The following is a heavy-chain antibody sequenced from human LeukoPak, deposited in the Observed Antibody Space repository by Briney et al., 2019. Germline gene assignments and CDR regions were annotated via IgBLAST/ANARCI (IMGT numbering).Heavy chain of an antibody. D-gene: IGHD3-22*01. CDR1: GGSISSGSYY. CDR3: ARSQYDSSGLLL. J-gene: IGHJ4*02. CDR2: IYTSGST. Sequence: SETLSLTCTVSGGSISSGSYYWSWIRQPAGKGLEWIGGIYTSGSTNYNPSLKSRVTISVDTSKNQFSLKLSSVTAADTAVYYCARSQYDSSGLLLCGQGTLVTVSS. V-gene: IGHV4-61*02.